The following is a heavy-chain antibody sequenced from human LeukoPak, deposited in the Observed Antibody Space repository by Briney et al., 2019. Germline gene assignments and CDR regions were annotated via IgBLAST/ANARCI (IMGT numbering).Heavy chain of an antibody. V-gene: IGHV1-18*01. CDR2: ISAYNGNT. CDR1: GYTFTSYG. Sequence: GASVKVSCKASGYTFTSYGISWVRQAPGQGLEWMGWISAYNGNTNYAQKLQGRVTMTTDTSTSTAYMELRSLRSDYTAVYYCARGPRELRFLEWLLYWGQGTLVTVSS. CDR3: ARGPRELRFLEWLLY. J-gene: IGHJ4*02. D-gene: IGHD3-3*01.